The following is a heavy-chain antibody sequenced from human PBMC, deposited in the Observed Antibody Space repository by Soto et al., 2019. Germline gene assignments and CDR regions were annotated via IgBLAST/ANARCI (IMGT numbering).Heavy chain of an antibody. CDR2: TRNKANSYTT. D-gene: IGHD4-17*01. Sequence: EVQLVESGGGLVQPGGSLRLSCAASGFTLSDHYMDWVRQAPGKGLEWVGRTRNKANSYTTEYAASVKGRFTISRDDSKNSVYLQMNSLKTEDTAVYYCARYDYGDLAYWGQGTLVTVSS. CDR1: GFTLSDHY. CDR3: ARYDYGDLAY. J-gene: IGHJ4*02. V-gene: IGHV3-72*01.